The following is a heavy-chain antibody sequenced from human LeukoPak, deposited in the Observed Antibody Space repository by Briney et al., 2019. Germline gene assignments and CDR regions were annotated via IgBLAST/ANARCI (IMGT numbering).Heavy chain of an antibody. CDR1: GYTFTSYD. CDR2: MNPNSGNT. V-gene: IGHV1-8*01. J-gene: IGHJ3*02. D-gene: IGHD3-9*01. CDR3: ARGPLVLRYFDWSKDAFDI. Sequence: GASVKVSCKASGYTFTSYDINWVRQATGQGLEWMGWMNPNSGNTGYAQKFQGRVTMTRNTSISTAYMELSSLRSEDTAVYYCARGPLVLRYFDWSKDAFDIWGQGTMVTVSS.